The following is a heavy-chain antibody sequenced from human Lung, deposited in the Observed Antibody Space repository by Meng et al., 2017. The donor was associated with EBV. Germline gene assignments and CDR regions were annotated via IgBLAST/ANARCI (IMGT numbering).Heavy chain of an antibody. V-gene: IGHV4-31*01. CDR1: GGSISSGGHY. D-gene: IGHD5-18*01. J-gene: IGHJ4*02. CDR3: ARAVDTGYFDY. CDR2: IYYSGST. Sequence: QVQLQDAGPGLVKPSQTLSLTCTVSGGSISSGGHYWSWIRQHPGKGLEWIGYIYYSGSTYYNPSLKSLVSISVDTSNNQFSLKLSSVTAADTAVYYCARAVDTGYFDYWGQGTLVTVSS.